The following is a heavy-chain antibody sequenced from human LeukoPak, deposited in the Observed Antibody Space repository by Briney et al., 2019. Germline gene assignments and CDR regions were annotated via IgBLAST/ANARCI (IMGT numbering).Heavy chain of an antibody. CDR1: GCTFSSYA. D-gene: IGHD3-22*01. J-gene: IGHJ3*02. CDR2: IIPILGIA. Sequence: GASVKVSCKASGCTFSSYAISWVRQAPGQGLEWMGRIIPILGIANYAQKFQGRVTITADKSTSTAYMELSSLRAEDTAVYYCARDSKEVVTAGNAFDIWGQGTLVTVSS. V-gene: IGHV1-69*04. CDR3: ARDSKEVVTAGNAFDI.